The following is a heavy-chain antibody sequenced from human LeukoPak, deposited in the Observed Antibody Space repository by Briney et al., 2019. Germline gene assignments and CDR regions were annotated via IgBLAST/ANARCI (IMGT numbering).Heavy chain of an antibody. Sequence: AAVKVSCKASGYTFTSYGISCVRQAPGQGLEWMGWISAYNGNTNYAQKLQGRVTMTTDTSTSTDYRELRSLRSDDMAVYYCARKGTRDYYDSSGYYLSKTGGSCRRRDAFDIWGQGTMVTVSS. V-gene: IGHV1-18*03. D-gene: IGHD3-22*01. CDR1: GYTFTSYG. J-gene: IGHJ3*02. CDR2: ISAYNGNT. CDR3: ARKGTRDYYDSSGYYLSKTGGSCRRRDAFDI.